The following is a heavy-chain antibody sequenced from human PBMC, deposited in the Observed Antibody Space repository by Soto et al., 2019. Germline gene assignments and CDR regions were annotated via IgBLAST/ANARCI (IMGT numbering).Heavy chain of an antibody. V-gene: IGHV3-74*01. Sequence: EVQLVESGGGLVQPGGSLRLSCAASGFTFSSYWMHWVRQAPGKGLVWISRINTDGSSTSYVDSVQGRFTISRDNGKNTLFLQMNSLRGEDTAVYYCARRGSGVTRGLHYWGQGTLVNVSS. CDR3: ARRGSGVTRGLHY. CDR2: INTDGSST. CDR1: GFTFSSYW. J-gene: IGHJ4*02. D-gene: IGHD2-15*01.